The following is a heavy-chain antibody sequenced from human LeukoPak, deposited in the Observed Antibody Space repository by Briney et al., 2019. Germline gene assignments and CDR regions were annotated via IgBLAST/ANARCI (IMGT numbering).Heavy chain of an antibody. V-gene: IGHV3-66*01. CDR1: GFTVSNNY. CDR2: IYSAGST. Sequence: GGSLRLSCAASGFTVSNNYMSWVRQAPGKGLEWVSFIYSAGSTYYADSVKGRFTISRDNSKNTLYLQMNSLRAEDTAVYYCARVGYSSSWFDPWGQGTLVTVSS. CDR3: ARVGYSSSWFDP. J-gene: IGHJ5*02. D-gene: IGHD6-13*01.